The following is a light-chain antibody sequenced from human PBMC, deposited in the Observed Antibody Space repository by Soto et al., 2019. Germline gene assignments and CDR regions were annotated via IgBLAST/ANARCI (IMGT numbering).Light chain of an antibody. J-gene: IGLJ1*01. CDR3: QAYDSTLSARYV. CDR2: GNI. V-gene: IGLV1-40*01. CDR1: SSNIGAGYD. Sequence: QSVLAQPPSVSGAPGQRVTISCTGSSSNIGAGYDVHWYQQRPGTAPKLLIFGNINRPSGVPDRFSGSKSGTSASLAITGLQAEDEGDYYWQAYDSTLSARYVFGTGTKVTVL.